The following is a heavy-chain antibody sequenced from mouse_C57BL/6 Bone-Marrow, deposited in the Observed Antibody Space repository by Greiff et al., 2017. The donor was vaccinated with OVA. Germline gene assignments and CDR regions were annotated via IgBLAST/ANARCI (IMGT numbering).Heavy chain of an antibody. D-gene: IGHD1-1*01. CDR1: GYTFTSYG. J-gene: IGHJ2*01. Sequence: QVQLQQSGAELARPGASVKLSCKASGYTFTSYGISWVKQRTGQGLEWIGEIYPSSGNTYYNEKFKGKATLTADKSSSTAYMELRSLTSEDSAVYFCARLFSTTVVEYCDYWGQGTTLTVSS. CDR3: ARLFSTTVVEYCDY. V-gene: IGHV1-81*01. CDR2: IYPSSGNT.